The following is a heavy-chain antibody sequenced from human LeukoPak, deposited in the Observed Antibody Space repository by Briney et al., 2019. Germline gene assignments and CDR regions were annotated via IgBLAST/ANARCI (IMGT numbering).Heavy chain of an antibody. Sequence: PGGSLRLSCAASGFTFSSYAMSCVRQAPGKGLEWVSAISGSGGSTYYADSVKGRFTISRDNSKNTLYLQMNSLRAEDTAVYYCAKGSGYGDYFDYWGQGTLVTVSS. CDR2: ISGSGGST. CDR3: AKGSGYGDYFDY. D-gene: IGHD4-17*01. V-gene: IGHV3-23*01. J-gene: IGHJ4*02. CDR1: GFTFSSYA.